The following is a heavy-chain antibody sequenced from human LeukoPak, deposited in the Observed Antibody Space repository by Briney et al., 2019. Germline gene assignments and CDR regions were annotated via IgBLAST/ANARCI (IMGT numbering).Heavy chain of an antibody. CDR1: GFTVSSYA. CDR3: ARARVVQYYYYGMDV. V-gene: IGHV3-30-3*01. D-gene: IGHD3-3*01. Sequence: GGSLRLSCAASGFTVSSYAMHWVRQAPGKGLEWVAVISYDGSNKYYADSVKGRFTISRDNSKNTLYLQMNSLRAEDTAVYYCARARVVQYYYYGMDVWGQGTTVTVSS. CDR2: ISYDGSNK. J-gene: IGHJ6*02.